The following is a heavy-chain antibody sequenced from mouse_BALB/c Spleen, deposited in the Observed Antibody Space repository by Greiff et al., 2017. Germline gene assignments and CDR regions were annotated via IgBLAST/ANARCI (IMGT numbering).Heavy chain of an antibody. CDR1: GYTFTSYW. CDR2: IYPSDSYT. CDR3: TRWGDEDY. J-gene: IGHJ2*01. Sequence: VQLQQPGAELVRPGASVKLSCKASGYTFTSYWINWVKQRPGQGLEWIGNIYPSDSYTNYNQKFKDKATLTVDKSSSTAYMQLSSPTSEDSAVYYCTRWGDEDYWGQGTTLTVSS. D-gene: IGHD3-3*01. V-gene: IGHV1-69*02.